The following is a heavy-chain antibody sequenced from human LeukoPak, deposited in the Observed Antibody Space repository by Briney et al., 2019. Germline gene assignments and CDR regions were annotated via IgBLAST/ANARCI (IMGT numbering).Heavy chain of an antibody. CDR3: ARETTYYYDSSGYYYGRYFDY. J-gene: IGHJ4*02. D-gene: IGHD3-22*01. CDR2: IYYSGST. Sequence: SETLSLTCTVSGGSISSYYWSWLRQPPGKGLKWLGYIYYSGSTNYNPSLKSRVTISVDTSKNQFSLKLSSVTAADTAVYYCARETTYYYDSSGYYYGRYFDYWGQGTLVTVSS. CDR1: GGSISSYY. V-gene: IGHV4-59*01.